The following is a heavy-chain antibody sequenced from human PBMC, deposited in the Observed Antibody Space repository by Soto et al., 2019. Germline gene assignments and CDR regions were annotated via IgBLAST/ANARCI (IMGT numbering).Heavy chain of an antibody. D-gene: IGHD5-18*01. CDR1: GFTFRTYG. CDR3: AKGLRQLWSRLYYYYGMEV. J-gene: IGHJ6*02. V-gene: IGHV3-30*18. CDR2: ISYDGSDK. Sequence: QVQLVESGGGVVQPGRSLRLSCTASGFTFRTYGMHWVRQAPGKGLEWVAVISYDGSDKYYADSVKGRFTISRDNSKNTLFLQMNSLRAEDTAVYYCAKGLRQLWSRLYYYYGMEVWGQGTTVTVSS.